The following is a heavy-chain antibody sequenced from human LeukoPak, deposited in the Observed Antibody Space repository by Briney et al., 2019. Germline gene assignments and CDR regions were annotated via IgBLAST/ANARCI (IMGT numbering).Heavy chain of an antibody. D-gene: IGHD1-26*01. V-gene: IGHV3-7*03. CDR2: IKQDESEK. CDR3: ARLVGDVTTWDC. CDR1: GFSFSNYW. J-gene: IGHJ4*02. Sequence: PGSSLRLSCTASGFSFSNYWMSWVRQAPGKGLEWVASIKQDESEKYYVDSVKGRFTTSRDNAKSSLYLQMNALRGEDTAVYYCARLVGDVTTWDCWGQGTLVTVSS.